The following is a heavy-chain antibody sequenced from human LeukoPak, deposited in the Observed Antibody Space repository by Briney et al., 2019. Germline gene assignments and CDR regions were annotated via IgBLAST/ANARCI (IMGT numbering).Heavy chain of an antibody. Sequence: GRSPRLSCAASGFTFSSYGMHWVRQAPGKGLEWVAVIWYDGSNKYYADSVKGRFTISRDNSKNTLYLQMNSLRAEDTAVYYCARDKLRGSQNSFDYWGQGTLVTVSS. D-gene: IGHD3-16*01. CDR1: GFTFSSYG. J-gene: IGHJ4*02. V-gene: IGHV3-33*01. CDR3: ARDKLRGSQNSFDY. CDR2: IWYDGSNK.